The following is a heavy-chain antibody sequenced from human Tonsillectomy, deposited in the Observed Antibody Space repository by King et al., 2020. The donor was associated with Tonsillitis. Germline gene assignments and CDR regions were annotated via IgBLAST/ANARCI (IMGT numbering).Heavy chain of an antibody. J-gene: IGHJ3*01. D-gene: IGHD3-16*01. Sequence: VQLVESGGGLTRRGGSLRLSCAASGFTFMNHWMTWVRQAPGKGLERVANIKQDGSEKDYADSVKGRFIISRDNSKRSVFLQMNSLRDEDTALYFCARDFTGWGGAFDVWGRGTRVTVSS. CDR3: ARDFTGWGGAFDV. CDR2: IKQDGSEK. CDR1: GFTFMNHW. V-gene: IGHV3-7*03.